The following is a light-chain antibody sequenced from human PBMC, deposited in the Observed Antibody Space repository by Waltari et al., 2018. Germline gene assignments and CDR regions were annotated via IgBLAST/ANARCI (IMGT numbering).Light chain of an antibody. CDR3: QQYNS. CDR1: QSISSW. V-gene: IGKV1-5*03. J-gene: IGKJ2*01. Sequence: DIQMTHSPSTLSASVGDRVTITCRASQSISSWLAWYQQKPGKAPKLLIYKASSLESGVPSRFSGSGSGTEFTLTISSLQPDDFATYYCQQYNSFGQGTKLEIK. CDR2: KAS.